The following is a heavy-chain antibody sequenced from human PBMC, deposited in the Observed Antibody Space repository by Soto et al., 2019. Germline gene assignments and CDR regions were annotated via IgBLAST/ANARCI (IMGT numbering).Heavy chain of an antibody. CDR1: GFTFSSYE. D-gene: IGHD3-10*01. V-gene: IGHV3-48*03. J-gene: IGHJ4*02. CDR2: ISSSGSTI. CDR3: ARGLGSYYYGSGSYSAFDY. Sequence: GGSLRLSCAASGFTFSSYEMNWVRQAPGKGLEWVSYISSSGSTIYYADSVKGRFTISRDNAKNSLYLQMNSLRAEDTAVYYCARGLGSYYYGSGSYSAFDYWGQGTLVTVSS.